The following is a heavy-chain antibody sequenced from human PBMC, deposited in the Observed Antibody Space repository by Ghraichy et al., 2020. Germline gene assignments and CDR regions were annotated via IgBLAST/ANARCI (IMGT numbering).Heavy chain of an antibody. D-gene: IGHD1-7*01. V-gene: IGHV3-7*03. CDR1: GFTFSSYW. Sequence: LSLTCAASGFTFSSYWMSWVRQAPGKGLEWVANIKQDGSEKYYVDSVKGRFTISRDNAKNSLYLQMNSLRAEDTAVYYCASCSWNYSEYWYFDLWGRDTLVTVSS. J-gene: IGHJ2*01. CDR3: ASCSWNYSEYWYFDL. CDR2: IKQDGSEK.